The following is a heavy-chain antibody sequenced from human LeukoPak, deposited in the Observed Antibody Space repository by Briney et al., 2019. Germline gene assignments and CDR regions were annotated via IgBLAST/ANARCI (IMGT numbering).Heavy chain of an antibody. CDR1: GGSISSYY. J-gene: IGHJ5*02. CDR3: ARGRVAGRRNWFDP. V-gene: IGHV4-59*12. Sequence: SETLSLTCTVSGGSISSYYWSWIRQPPGKGLEWIGYIYYSGSTNYNPSLKSRVTISVDTSKNQFSLKLSSVTAADTAVYYCARGRVAGRRNWFDPWGQGTLVTVSS. CDR2: IYYSGST. D-gene: IGHD6-19*01.